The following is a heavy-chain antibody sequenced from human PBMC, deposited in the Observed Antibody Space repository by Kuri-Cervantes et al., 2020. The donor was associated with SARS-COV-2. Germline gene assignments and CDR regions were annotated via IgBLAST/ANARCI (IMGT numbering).Heavy chain of an antibody. J-gene: IGHJ5*02. V-gene: IGHV1-24*01. CDR1: GYTLTELS. CDR2: FDPEDGET. Sequence: ASVKVSCKVSGYTLTELSMHWVRQAPGKGLEWMGGFDPEDGETIYAQKFQSRVTMTEDTSTDTAYMELSSLRSEDTAVYYCATARFQWELLPLSSWGQGTLVTVSS. D-gene: IGHD1-26*01. CDR3: ATARFQWELLPLSS.